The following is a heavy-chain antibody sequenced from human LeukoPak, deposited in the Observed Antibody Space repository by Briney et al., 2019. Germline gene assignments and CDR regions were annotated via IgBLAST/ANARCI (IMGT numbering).Heavy chain of an antibody. CDR3: VRGKAAAGAIWFDP. CDR1: GGSISGYY. Sequence: SETLSLTCTVSGGSISGYYWTWIRQPPGKGLEWIGCIYSSGSTSYKPSLKSRITISVDTSKNQFSLNLSSVTAADTAVYYCVRGKAAAGAIWFDPWGQGTLVTVSS. V-gene: IGHV4-59*01. D-gene: IGHD6-13*01. J-gene: IGHJ5*02. CDR2: IYSSGST.